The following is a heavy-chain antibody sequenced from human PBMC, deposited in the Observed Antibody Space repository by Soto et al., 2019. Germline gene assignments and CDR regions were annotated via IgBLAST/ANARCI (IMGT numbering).Heavy chain of an antibody. D-gene: IGHD2-2*01. V-gene: IGHV3-23*01. CDR3: AKAPPTPNEDGSVVPVAMASLDY. Sequence: GGSLRLSCAASGFTFSSYAMSWVRQAPGKGLEWVSGISGSSGSTFYADSVKGRFTISRDNSKNTLYLQMNSLRAEDTAVYYCAKAPPTPNEDGSVVPVAMASLDYWGQGTLVTVSS. J-gene: IGHJ4*02. CDR1: GFTFSSYA. CDR2: ISGSSGST.